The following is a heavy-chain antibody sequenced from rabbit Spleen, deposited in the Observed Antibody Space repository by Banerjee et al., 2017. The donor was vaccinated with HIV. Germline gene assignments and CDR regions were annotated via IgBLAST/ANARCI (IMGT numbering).Heavy chain of an antibody. J-gene: IGHJ6*01. CDR2: IYPGSGTT. V-gene: IGHV1S40*01. CDR3: ARDSGTSFSSYGMDL. D-gene: IGHD8-1*01. CDR1: GFSFSTGHD. Sequence: QQLVESGGGLVKPGASLTLTCKASGFSFSTGHDMWWVRQAPGKGLEWIAVIYPGSGTTYYANWAKGRFTISKASSTTVTLQMTSLTAADTATYFCARDSGTSFSSYGMDLWGQGTLVTVS.